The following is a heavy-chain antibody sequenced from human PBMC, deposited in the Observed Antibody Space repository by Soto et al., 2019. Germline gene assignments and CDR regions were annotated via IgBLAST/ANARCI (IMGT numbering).Heavy chain of an antibody. CDR2: IWYDGSNK. J-gene: IGHJ4*02. CDR3: ARSPQLWWLLDY. D-gene: IGHD5-12*01. CDR1: GFTFSSYG. V-gene: IGHV3-33*01. Sequence: QVQLVESGGGVVQPGRSLRLSCAASGFTFSSYGMHWVRQAPGKGLEWVAVIWYDGSNKYYADSVKGRFTISRDNSKNTLYLQMNSLRAEDTAVYYCARSPQLWWLLDYWGQGTLVTVSS.